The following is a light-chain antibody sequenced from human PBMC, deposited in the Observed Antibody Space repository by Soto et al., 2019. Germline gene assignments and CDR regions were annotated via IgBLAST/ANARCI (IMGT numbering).Light chain of an antibody. V-gene: IGLV1-44*01. CDR1: SSNIGTNT. J-gene: IGLJ2*01. Sequence: QSVLTQPPSASGTPGQRVTISCSGSSSNIGTNTVNWYQQLPGAAPELLIYNNNERPSGVPDRFTGSKSGTSASLSISGLQAEDEADYYCAAWDDSLNGHVIFGGGTKLTVL. CDR3: AAWDDSLNGHVI. CDR2: NNN.